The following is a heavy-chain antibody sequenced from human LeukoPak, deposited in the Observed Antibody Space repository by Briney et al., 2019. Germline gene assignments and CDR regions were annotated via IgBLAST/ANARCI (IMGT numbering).Heavy chain of an antibody. D-gene: IGHD3-10*01. CDR1: GGSIRSSSYC. CDR2: IYYSGST. J-gene: IGHJ4*02. Sequence: PSETLSLTCTVSGGSIRSSSYCWGWIRQPAGKGLEWIGSIYYSGSTYYNPSLKSRVTISVDTSKNQFSLKLSSVTAADTVVYYCARELFGITPSDYWGQGTLVTVSS. V-gene: IGHV4-39*01. CDR3: ARELFGITPSDY.